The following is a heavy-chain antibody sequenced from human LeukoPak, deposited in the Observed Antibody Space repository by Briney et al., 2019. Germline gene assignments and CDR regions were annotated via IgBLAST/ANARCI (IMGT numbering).Heavy chain of an antibody. CDR1: GYTLPELS. Sequence: SVKVSCKVSGYTLPELSMHWVRQAPGQGLEWMGIINPSGGSTSYAQKFQGRVTMTRDTSTSTVYMELSSLRSEDTAVYYCARNRPELGGDLDYWGQGTLVTVSS. D-gene: IGHD1-26*01. CDR2: INPSGGST. V-gene: IGHV1-46*01. CDR3: ARNRPELGGDLDY. J-gene: IGHJ4*02.